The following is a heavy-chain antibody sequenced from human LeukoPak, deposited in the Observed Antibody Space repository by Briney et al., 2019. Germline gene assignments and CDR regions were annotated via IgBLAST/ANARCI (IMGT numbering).Heavy chain of an antibody. Sequence: PSETLSLTCTGSGGSISSSSYYWGWIRQPPGKGLEWIGSIYYSGSTYYNPSLKSRVTISVDTSKNQFSLKLSSVTAADTAVYYCARLIRPRYCSSTSCYTSAGMDVWGQGTTVTVSS. CDR1: GGSISSSSYY. V-gene: IGHV4-39*01. CDR2: IYYSGST. CDR3: ARLIRPRYCSSTSCYTSAGMDV. J-gene: IGHJ6*02. D-gene: IGHD2-2*02.